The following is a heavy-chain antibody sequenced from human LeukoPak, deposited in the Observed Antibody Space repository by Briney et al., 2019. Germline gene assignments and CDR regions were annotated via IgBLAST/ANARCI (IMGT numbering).Heavy chain of an antibody. D-gene: IGHD5/OR15-5a*01. J-gene: IGHJ3*02. CDR2: ITPSGGST. CDR1: GYTFTSYY. Sequence: ASVKVSCKASGYTFTSYYMHWVRQAPGQGLEWMGIITPSGGSTSYAQKFQGRVTMTRDTSTSTVYMELSSLRSEDTAVYYCAQSTHPRAFDIWGQGTMVTVSS. V-gene: IGHV1-46*01. CDR3: AQSTHPRAFDI.